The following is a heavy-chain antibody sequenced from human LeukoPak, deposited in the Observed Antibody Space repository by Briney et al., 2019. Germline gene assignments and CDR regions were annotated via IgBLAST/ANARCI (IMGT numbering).Heavy chain of an antibody. V-gene: IGHV3-48*03. CDR2: MSSSGNII. D-gene: IGHD5-18*01. CDR1: GFSFSSYE. Sequence: GGSLRLSCVASGFSFSSYEMNWARQAPGKGLEWVSYMSSSGNIIYYADSVKGRFTISRDNAKNSLYLQMNSLRVEDTAVYYCARDRKYTYGYYFDYWGQGALVTVSS. CDR3: ARDRKYTYGYYFDY. J-gene: IGHJ4*02.